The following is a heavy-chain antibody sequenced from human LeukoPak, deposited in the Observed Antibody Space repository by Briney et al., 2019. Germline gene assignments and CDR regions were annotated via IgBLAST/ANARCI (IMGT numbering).Heavy chain of an antibody. J-gene: IGHJ4*02. V-gene: IGHV3-23*01. D-gene: IGHD3-10*01. CDR2: LGRTGEYK. CDR1: GFTYTDYS. Sequence: GGSLRLSCSASGFTYTDYSMSWVGQVPGKGMDWVSGLGRTGEYKYYADSVKGRFTISRDNSKNTLHLQMNSLRAEDTAVYYCAKDFLYNVVDYWGQGTLVAVSS. CDR3: AKDFLYNVVDY.